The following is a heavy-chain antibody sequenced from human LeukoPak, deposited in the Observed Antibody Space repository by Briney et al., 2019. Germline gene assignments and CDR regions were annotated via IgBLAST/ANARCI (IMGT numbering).Heavy chain of an antibody. Sequence: GGSLRLSCAASGFTFSDYYMSWIRQAPGKGLEWVPYISSSGSTIYYADSVKGRFTISRDNAKNSLYLQMNSLRAEDTAVYYCAREGAYYYDSFLDYWGQGTLVTVSS. V-gene: IGHV3-11*01. J-gene: IGHJ4*02. CDR1: GFTFSDYY. D-gene: IGHD3-22*01. CDR2: ISSSGSTI. CDR3: AREGAYYYDSFLDY.